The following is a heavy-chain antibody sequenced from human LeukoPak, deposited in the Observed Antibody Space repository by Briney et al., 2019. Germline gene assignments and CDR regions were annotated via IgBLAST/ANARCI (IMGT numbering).Heavy chain of an antibody. D-gene: IGHD2-15*01. V-gene: IGHV1-69*13. J-gene: IGHJ3*02. CDR3: AREGRAYCSGGSCYSRNAFDI. CDR1: GGTFSSYA. CDR2: IIPIFGTA. Sequence: SVKVSCKASGGTFSSYAISWVRQAPGQGLEWMGGIIPIFGTANYAQKFQGRVTITADESTSTAYMELSSLRSEDTAVYYCAREGRAYCSGGSCYSRNAFDIWGQGTMVTVSS.